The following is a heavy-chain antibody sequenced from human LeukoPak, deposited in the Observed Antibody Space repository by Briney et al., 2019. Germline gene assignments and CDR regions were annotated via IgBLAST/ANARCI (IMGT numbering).Heavy chain of an antibody. D-gene: IGHD2-21*02. CDR3: ARPQEVVGVTAIWVEAFHI. CDR1: GFTFSSYN. Sequence: GGSLRLSCAASGFTFSSYNMNWVRQAPGKGLEWVSYISSSSGTIYYADSVKGRFTISRDNAKNSLYLQMNSLRAEDTAVYYCARPQEVVGVTAIWVEAFHIWGQGTMVTVSS. J-gene: IGHJ3*02. V-gene: IGHV3-48*04. CDR2: ISSSSGTI.